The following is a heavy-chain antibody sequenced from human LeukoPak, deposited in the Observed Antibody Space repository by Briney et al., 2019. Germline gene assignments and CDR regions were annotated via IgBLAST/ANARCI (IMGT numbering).Heavy chain of an antibody. J-gene: IGHJ6*02. D-gene: IGHD2-2*01. CDR1: GFTFSTYE. CDR2: ISSSSSYI. CDR3: ARPIVVVPAARGSSYYYYYGMDV. Sequence: GGSLRLSCAASGFTFSTYEMKWVRQAPGKGLEWVSSISSSSSYIYYADSVKGRFTISRDNAKNSLYLQMNSLRAEDTAVYYCARPIVVVPAARGSSYYYYYGMDVWGQGTTVTVSS. V-gene: IGHV3-21*01.